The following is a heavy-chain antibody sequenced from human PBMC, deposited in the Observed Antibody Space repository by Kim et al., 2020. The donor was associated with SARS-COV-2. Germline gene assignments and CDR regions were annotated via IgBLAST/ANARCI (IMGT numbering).Heavy chain of an antibody. V-gene: IGHV3-30*18. J-gene: IGHJ4*02. D-gene: IGHD3-10*01. Sequence: GGSLRLSCAASGFTFSSYGMHWVRQAPGKGLEWVAVISYDGSNKYYADSVKGRFTISRDNSKNTLYLQMNSLRAEDTAVYYCAKESAYYGSGSPGDYWGQGTLVTVSS. CDR1: GFTFSSYG. CDR3: AKESAYYGSGSPGDY. CDR2: ISYDGSNK.